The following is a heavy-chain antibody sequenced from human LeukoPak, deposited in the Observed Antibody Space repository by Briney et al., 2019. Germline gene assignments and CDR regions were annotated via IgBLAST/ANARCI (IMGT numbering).Heavy chain of an antibody. CDR1: GGSISSYY. J-gene: IGHJ4*02. CDR3: ARAAWIVAYDY. V-gene: IGHV4-59*01. D-gene: IGHD5-12*01. Sequence: PSETLSLTCTVSGGSISSYYWSWIRQPPGKGLEWIGYIYYSGSTNYNPSLKSRVTMSVDTSKNQFSLKLSSVTAADTAVYYCARAAWIVAYDYWGQGTLVTVSS. CDR2: IYYSGST.